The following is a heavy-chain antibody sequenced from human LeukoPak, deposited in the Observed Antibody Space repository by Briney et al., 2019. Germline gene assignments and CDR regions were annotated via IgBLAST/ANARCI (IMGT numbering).Heavy chain of an antibody. CDR2: IYPGDSNT. Sequence: GESLKISCKGSGYIFNGYWIAWVRQMPGKGLEWMGIIYPGDSNTRYSPSFQGEVTISADKSISTAYLQWSSLKASDTAMYYCARRFRSSWLYNFDYWGQGTLVTVSS. V-gene: IGHV5-51*01. CDR1: GYIFNGYW. CDR3: ARRFRSSWLYNFDY. D-gene: IGHD6-13*01. J-gene: IGHJ4*02.